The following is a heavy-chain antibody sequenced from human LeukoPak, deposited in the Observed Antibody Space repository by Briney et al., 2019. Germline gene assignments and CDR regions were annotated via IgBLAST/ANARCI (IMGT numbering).Heavy chain of an antibody. V-gene: IGHV3-7*01. CDR1: GFTFSTHW. D-gene: IGHD1/OR15-1a*01. Sequence: GGSLRLSCVASGFTFSTHWMSWVRQAPGKGLEWVANIKPDGSQKYYVDSVKGRFTISRDNAKNSLFLQMNSLRAEDTAVYYCANWNSAFSAWGQGTLVTVSS. CDR3: ANWNSAFSA. CDR2: IKPDGSQK. J-gene: IGHJ5*02.